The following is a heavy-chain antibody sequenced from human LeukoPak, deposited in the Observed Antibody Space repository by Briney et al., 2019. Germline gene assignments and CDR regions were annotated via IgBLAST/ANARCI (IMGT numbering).Heavy chain of an antibody. V-gene: IGHV3-49*03. CDR3: TRAVAYSGSYPDP. CDR2: IRSKAYGGTT. CDR1: GFTVSSNY. Sequence: GGSLRLSCAASGFTVSSNYMSWFRQAPGKGLEWVGFIRSKAYGGTTEYAASVKGRFTISGDDSKSIAYLQMNSLKTEDTAVYYCTRAVAYSGSYPDPWGQGTLVTVSS. D-gene: IGHD1-26*01. J-gene: IGHJ5*02.